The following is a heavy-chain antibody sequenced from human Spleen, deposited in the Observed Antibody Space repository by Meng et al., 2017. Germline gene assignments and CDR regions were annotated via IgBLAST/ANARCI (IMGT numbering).Heavy chain of an antibody. CDR1: GGTFRRYA. CDR3: ARAYYYDSSGPNWFDP. Sequence: VQLVQSGAEVKKPGSSVKVSCKASGGTFRRYAFSWVQQAPGQGLEWMGGIIPIFGTANYAQKFQGRVTITADKSTSTAYMELSSLRSEDTAVYYCARAYYYDSSGPNWFDPWGQGTLVTVSS. D-gene: IGHD3-22*01. V-gene: IGHV1-69*06. CDR2: IIPIFGTA. J-gene: IGHJ5*02.